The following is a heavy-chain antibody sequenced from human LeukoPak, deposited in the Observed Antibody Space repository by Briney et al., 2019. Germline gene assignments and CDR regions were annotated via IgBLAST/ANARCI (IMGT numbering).Heavy chain of an antibody. CDR1: GYSISSSNW. V-gene: IGHV4-28*01. CDR2: IYYSGSA. D-gene: IGHD6-19*01. J-gene: IGHJ3*02. Sequence: PSETLSLTCAVSGYSISSSNWWGWFRQPPGKGLEWIGYIYYSGSAYYNTSLNSRITMSVDTSKNQFSLNLSSVTAMDTAVYYCARIQAVASNHGAMDIWGQGTMVIVSS. CDR3: ARIQAVASNHGAMDI.